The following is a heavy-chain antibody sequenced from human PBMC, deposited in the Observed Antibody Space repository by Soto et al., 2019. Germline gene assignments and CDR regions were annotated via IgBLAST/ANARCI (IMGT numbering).Heavy chain of an antibody. J-gene: IGHJ4*02. CDR1: GFTFGSYG. CDR3: AKIMGRYYFDY. CDR2: ISYDGSNK. D-gene: IGHD3-10*01. V-gene: IGHV3-30*18. Sequence: PGGSLRLSCAASGFTFGSYGMHWVRQAPGKGLEWVAVISYDGSNKYYADSVKGRFTISRDNSKNTLYLQMNSLIAEDTAVYYCAKIMGRYYFDYWGQGTLVTVSS.